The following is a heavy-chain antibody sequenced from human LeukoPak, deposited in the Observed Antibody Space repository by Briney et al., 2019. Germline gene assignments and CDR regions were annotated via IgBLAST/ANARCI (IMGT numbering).Heavy chain of an antibody. CDR1: GFTFSSYG. V-gene: IGHV3-33*01. CDR2: IWYDGSNK. J-gene: IGHJ3*02. D-gene: IGHD2-21*02. Sequence: GGSLRLSCAASGFTFSSYGMHWVRQAPGKGLEWVAVIWYDGSNKYYADSVKGRFTISRDNSKNTLYLQMNSLRAEDTAVYCCATAYCGGDCYSPYDAFDIWGQGTMVTVSS. CDR3: ATAYCGGDCYSPYDAFDI.